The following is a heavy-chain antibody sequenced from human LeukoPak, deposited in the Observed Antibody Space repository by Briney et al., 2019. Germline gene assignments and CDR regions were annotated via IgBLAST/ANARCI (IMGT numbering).Heavy chain of an antibody. CDR3: ARDYGSGSYSGSYYYMDV. CDR2: IRYDGSNT. CDR1: GFTFSSYG. D-gene: IGHD3-10*01. V-gene: IGHV3-30*02. J-gene: IGHJ6*03. Sequence: GGSLRLSCAASGFTFSSYGMQWVRQAPGKGLEWVAFIRYDGSNTYYADSVKGRFTISRDNSKNTLYLQMNSLRVEDTAVYYCARDYGSGSYSGSYYYMDVWGKGTTVTVSS.